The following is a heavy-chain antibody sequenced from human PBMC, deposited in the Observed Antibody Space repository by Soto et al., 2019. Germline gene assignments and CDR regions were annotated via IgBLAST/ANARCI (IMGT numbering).Heavy chain of an antibody. Sequence: ASVKVSCKVSRYTFTGYYMHWVRQAPGQGLEWMGWINPNSGGTNYAQKFQGWVTMTRDTSISTAYMELSRLRSDDTAVYYCARDSDFWSGYGYYFDYWGQGPLVTVSS. D-gene: IGHD3-3*01. CDR1: RYTFTGYY. V-gene: IGHV1-2*04. J-gene: IGHJ4*02. CDR2: INPNSGGT. CDR3: ARDSDFWSGYGYYFDY.